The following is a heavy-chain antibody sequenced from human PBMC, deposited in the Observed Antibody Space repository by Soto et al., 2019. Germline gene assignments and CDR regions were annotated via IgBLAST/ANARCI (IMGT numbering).Heavy chain of an antibody. V-gene: IGHV3-30-3*01. CDR3: ARQQDYGDYGPYY. Sequence: QVQLVESGGGVVQPGRSQRLSCAASGFTFSSYAMHWVRQAPGKGLEWVAVISYDGSNKYYADSVKGRFTISRDSSKNTLYLQMNSLRAEDTAVYYCARQQDYGDYGPYYWGQGTLVTVSS. CDR1: GFTFSSYA. CDR2: ISYDGSNK. D-gene: IGHD4-17*01. J-gene: IGHJ4*02.